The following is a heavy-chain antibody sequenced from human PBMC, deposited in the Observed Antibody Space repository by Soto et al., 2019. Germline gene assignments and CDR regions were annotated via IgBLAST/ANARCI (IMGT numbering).Heavy chain of an antibody. CDR1: GVTFSSYA. V-gene: IGHV3-23*01. CDR3: AKDTHLGELSLNDY. Sequence: EVQLLESGGGLVQPGGSLRLSCAASGVTFSSYAMSSVRQAPGKGLEWVSAISGSGGSTYYADSVTGRFTMSRDNSKNTLYLQMNSLRAEDTAVYYCAKDTHLGELSLNDYWGQGTLVTVSS. J-gene: IGHJ4*02. CDR2: ISGSGGST. D-gene: IGHD3-16*02.